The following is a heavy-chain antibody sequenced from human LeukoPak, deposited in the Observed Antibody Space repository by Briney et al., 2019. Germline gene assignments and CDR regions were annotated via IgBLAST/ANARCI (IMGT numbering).Heavy chain of an antibody. CDR2: IKQDGSEE. Sequence: GGSLRLSCAASGFTFSSYWMSWVRQAPGKGLEWVANIKQDGSEESYVDSVKGRFTITRDNAKNSLYLQMNSLRAEDTAEYYCARDVLYYDILTGYYVWGQGTLVTVSS. D-gene: IGHD3-9*01. J-gene: IGHJ4*02. V-gene: IGHV3-7*01. CDR3: ARDVLYYDILTGYYV. CDR1: GFTFSSYW.